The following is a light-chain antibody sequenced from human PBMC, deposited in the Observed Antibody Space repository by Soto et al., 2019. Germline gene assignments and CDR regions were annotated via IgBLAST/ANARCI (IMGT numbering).Light chain of an antibody. CDR3: QQSAT. V-gene: IGKV3-20*01. CDR1: QSVGSNY. J-gene: IGKJ3*01. Sequence: EIVLTQSPGTLSLSPGERATLSCRTSQSVGSNYLAWYQQKPGQAPRLLIYRASNRPPGIPDRFSGSGSGTDFTLTISRLEPEDFALYYCQQSATFGPGTKVDIK. CDR2: RAS.